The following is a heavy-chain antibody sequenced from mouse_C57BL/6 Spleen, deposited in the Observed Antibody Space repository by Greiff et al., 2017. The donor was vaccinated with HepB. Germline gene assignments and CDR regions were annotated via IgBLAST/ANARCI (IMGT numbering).Heavy chain of an antibody. V-gene: IGHV5-9-1*02. J-gene: IGHJ4*01. CDR3: TRGRTGTEGYAMDY. Sequence: EVHLVESGEGLVKPGGSLKLSCAASGFTFSSYAMSWVRQTPEKRLEWVAYISSGGDYIYYADTVKGRFTISRDNARNTLYLQMSSLKSEDTAMYYCTRGRTGTEGYAMDYWGQGTSVTVSS. CDR2: ISSGGDYI. CDR1: GFTFSSYA. D-gene: IGHD4-1*01.